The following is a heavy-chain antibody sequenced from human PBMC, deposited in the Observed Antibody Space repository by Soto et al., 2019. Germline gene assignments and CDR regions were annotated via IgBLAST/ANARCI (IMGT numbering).Heavy chain of an antibody. CDR1: GFTFSSYW. CDR3: ARETSDIVVVPAAMGPPPYYYYYYMDV. J-gene: IGHJ6*03. V-gene: IGHV3-7*01. D-gene: IGHD2-2*01. CDR2: IKQDGSEK. Sequence: GGSLRLSCAASGFTFSSYWMSWVRQAPGKGLEWVANIKQDGSEKYYVDSVKGRFTISRDNAKNSLYLQMNSLRAEDTAVYYCARETSDIVVVPAAMGPPPYYYYYYMDVWGKGTTFTVSS.